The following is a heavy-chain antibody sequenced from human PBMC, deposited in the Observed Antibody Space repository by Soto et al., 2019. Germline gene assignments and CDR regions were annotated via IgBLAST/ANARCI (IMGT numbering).Heavy chain of an antibody. D-gene: IGHD3-16*02. CDR3: ARLYYDYIWGSYPHPIDY. Sequence: QLQLQESGPGLVKPSETLSLTCTVSGGSISSSSYYWGWIRQPPGKGLEWIGSIYYSGSTYYNPSRKSRLNLSGETSKQHCCLKLSYVNAADTAVYYCARLYYDYIWGSYPHPIDYWGQGTLVTVSS. CDR1: GGSISSSSYY. V-gene: IGHV4-39*01. J-gene: IGHJ4*02. CDR2: IYYSGST.